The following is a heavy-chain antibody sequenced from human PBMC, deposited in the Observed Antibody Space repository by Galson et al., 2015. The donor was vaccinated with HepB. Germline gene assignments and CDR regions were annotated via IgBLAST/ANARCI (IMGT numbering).Heavy chain of an antibody. Sequence: SLRLSCAASGFTFSSYSMNWVRQAPGKGLEWVPSISSSSSYIYYADSVKGRFTISRDNAKNSLYLQMNSLRAEDTAVYYCARDSGKCFLGDCPTGWGQGTLFTVSS. J-gene: IGHJ4*02. CDR1: GFTFSSYS. D-gene: IGHD2-21*02. V-gene: IGHV3-21*01. CDR3: ARDSGKCFLGDCPTG. CDR2: ISSSSSYI.